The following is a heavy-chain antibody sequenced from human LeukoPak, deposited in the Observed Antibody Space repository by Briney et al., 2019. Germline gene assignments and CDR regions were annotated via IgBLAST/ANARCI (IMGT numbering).Heavy chain of an antibody. CDR3: AKVRANRFASFDY. CDR1: EFTFSYYA. J-gene: IGHJ4*02. D-gene: IGHD1/OR15-1a*01. V-gene: IGHV3-23*01. CDR2: ISGSGGST. Sequence: GGSLRLSCAASEFTFSYYAMSWVRQAPGKGLEWVSAISGSGGSTYYADSVKGRFTISRDNSKNTLYLQMNSLRAEDTAVYYCAKVRANRFASFDYWGQGTLVTVSS.